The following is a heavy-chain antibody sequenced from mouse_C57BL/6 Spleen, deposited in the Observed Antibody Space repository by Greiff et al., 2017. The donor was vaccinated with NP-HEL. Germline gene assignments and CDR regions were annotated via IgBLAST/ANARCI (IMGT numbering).Heavy chain of an antibody. CDR3: ARDWDSSGYVGAMDY. CDR2: ISDGGSYT. J-gene: IGHJ4*01. D-gene: IGHD3-2*02. CDR1: GFTFSSYA. Sequence: EVMLVESGGGLVKPGGSLKLSCAASGFTFSSYAMSWVRQTPEKRLEWVATISDGGSYTYYPDNVKGRFTISRDNAKNNLYLQMSHLKSEDTAMYYCARDWDSSGYVGAMDYWGQGTSVTVSS. V-gene: IGHV5-4*01.